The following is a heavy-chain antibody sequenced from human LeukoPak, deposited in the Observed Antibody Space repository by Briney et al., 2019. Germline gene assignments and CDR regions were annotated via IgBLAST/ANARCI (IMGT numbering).Heavy chain of an antibody. CDR3: APGEGYYYDSSGYSDY. D-gene: IGHD3-22*01. CDR2: ISSSGSTI. J-gene: IGHJ4*02. CDR1: GFIFSSYE. V-gene: IGHV3-48*03. Sequence: GGSLRLSCAASGFIFSSYEMNWVRQAPGKGLEWVSYISSSGSTIFYADSVKGRFTISRDNAKNSLYLQMNSLRAEDTAVYYCAPGEGYYYDSSGYSDYWGQGTLVTVSS.